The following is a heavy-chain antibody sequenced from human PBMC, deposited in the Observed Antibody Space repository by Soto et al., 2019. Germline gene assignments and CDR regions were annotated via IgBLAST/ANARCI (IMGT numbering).Heavy chain of an antibody. CDR3: ATRLQWLNLTSAYGMDV. Sequence: GGSLRLSCAASGFTFSRFSMHWVRQAPGKGLAWVAVISYDGNNKHFAESVKGRFSISRDDSKNTVYLEMNNLRGDDSAVYYCATRLQWLNLTSAYGMDVWGQGTTVTVSS. V-gene: IGHV3-30-3*01. CDR1: GFTFSRFS. CDR2: ISYDGNNK. J-gene: IGHJ6*02. D-gene: IGHD6-19*01.